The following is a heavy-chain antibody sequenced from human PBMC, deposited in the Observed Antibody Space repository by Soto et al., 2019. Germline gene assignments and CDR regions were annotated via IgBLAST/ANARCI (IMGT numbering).Heavy chain of an antibody. CDR3: ATSQKGYNWNYFDH. J-gene: IGHJ4*02. Sequence: SETLSLTCGVSGASISGSYYYWAWLRQSPGKGPEWIGSVFYTGFTSYNPSLESRVSVSVDTSKSQFSLKLSAVTAADTAVYYCATSQKGYNWNYFDHWGQGALVTVSS. CDR1: GASISGSYYY. D-gene: IGHD1-20*01. V-gene: IGHV4-39*01. CDR2: VFYTGFT.